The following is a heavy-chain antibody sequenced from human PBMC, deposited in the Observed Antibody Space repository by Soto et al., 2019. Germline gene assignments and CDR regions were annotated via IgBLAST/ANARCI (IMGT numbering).Heavy chain of an antibody. V-gene: IGHV3-48*03. D-gene: IGHD2-15*01. CDR3: ARIDSVVVVAATRPMDV. CDR1: GFTFRSYE. J-gene: IGHJ6*02. CDR2: ISSSGATI. Sequence: GGSLRLSCADSGFTFRSYEMNWLRQAPGKGLEWLSYISSSGATIYYADAVKSRVTISRVNARNSLYLQMNSLGAEDTAVYYCARIDSVVVVAATRPMDVWGQGTTVTVSS.